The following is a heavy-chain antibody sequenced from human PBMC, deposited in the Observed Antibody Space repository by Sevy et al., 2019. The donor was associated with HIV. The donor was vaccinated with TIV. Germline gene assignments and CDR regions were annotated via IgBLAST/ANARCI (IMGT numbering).Heavy chain of an antibody. CDR3: EKGGGGHYDPDEIAYYFYYYNMDV. D-gene: IGHD3-22*01. CDR1: GFSFDSYG. Sequence: GGSLRLSCAVSGFSFDSYGMTWVRQAPGKGLEWVSAISGSGTRTYYADSVKGRFIISRDNSKNILDLQMNSLRAEDTAIYYCEKGGGGHYDPDEIAYYFYYYNMDVWGKGTTVTVSS. V-gene: IGHV3-23*01. CDR2: ISGSGTRT. J-gene: IGHJ6*03.